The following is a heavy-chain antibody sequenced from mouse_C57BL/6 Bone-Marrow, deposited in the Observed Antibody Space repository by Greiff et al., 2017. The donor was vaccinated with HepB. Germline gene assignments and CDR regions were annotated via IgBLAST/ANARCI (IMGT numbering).Heavy chain of an antibody. CDR1: GYAFSSSW. D-gene: IGHD1-1*01. J-gene: IGHJ4*01. Sequence: QVQLQQSGPELVKPGASVKISCKASGYAFSSSWMNWVKQRPGKGLEWIGRIYSGDGDTNYNGKFKGKATLTADKSSSTAYMQLSSLTSEDSAVYFCARPLITTDAMDYWGQGTSVTVSS. CDR2: IYSGDGDT. CDR3: ARPLITTDAMDY. V-gene: IGHV1-82*01.